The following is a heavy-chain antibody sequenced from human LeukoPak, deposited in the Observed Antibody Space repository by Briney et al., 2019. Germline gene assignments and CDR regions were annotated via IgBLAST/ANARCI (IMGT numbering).Heavy chain of an antibody. CDR2: IYYSGST. CDR1: GSSISSYD. D-gene: IGHD3-10*01. CDR3: ARETMVRGVITDDY. V-gene: IGHV4-59*01. J-gene: IGHJ4*02. Sequence: PADPRSLTCTVSGSSISSYDWSWIRQPPGKGLEGSGYIYYSGSTNYNPSLKSRVTISVDTSKNQYSLKLSSVTAADTAVYYCARETMVRGVITDDYWGQGTLVAVSS.